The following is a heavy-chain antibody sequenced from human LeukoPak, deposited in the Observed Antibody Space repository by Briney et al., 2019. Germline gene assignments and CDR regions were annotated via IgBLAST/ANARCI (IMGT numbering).Heavy chain of an antibody. V-gene: IGHV1-18*01. CDR3: ARDGHKYSSSSTIGFDP. J-gene: IGHJ5*02. CDR2: ISAYNGNT. Sequence: ASVKVSCKASGYTFTSYGISWVRQAPGQGLEWMGWISAYNGNTYYAQKLQGRVTMTTETSTSTAYMELRSLRSDGTAVYYCARDGHKYSSSSTIGFDPWGQGTLVTVSS. D-gene: IGHD3-9*01. CDR1: GYTFTSYG.